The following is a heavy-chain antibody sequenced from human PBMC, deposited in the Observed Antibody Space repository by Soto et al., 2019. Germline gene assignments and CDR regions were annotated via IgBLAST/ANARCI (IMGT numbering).Heavy chain of an antibody. Sequence: QVHLVQSGAEVKKPGSSVKVSCKASGGTVSSYAITWVRQAPGKGLEWMGVLLPIFVSAHYAQKFQGRVTITADESTSTAYMELSGLRSEDTAIYYCARDRSSDSTGFRGYDLWGQGTLVTVSS. V-gene: IGHV1-69*01. D-gene: IGHD3-22*01. CDR3: ARDRSSDSTGFRGYDL. J-gene: IGHJ4*02. CDR2: LLPIFVSA. CDR1: GGTVSSYA.